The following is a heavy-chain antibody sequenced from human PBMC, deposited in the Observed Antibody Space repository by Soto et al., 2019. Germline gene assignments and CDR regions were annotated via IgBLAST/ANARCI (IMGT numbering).Heavy chain of an antibody. Sequence: GASVKVSCKASGYTFTSYGISWVRQAPGQGLEWMGWISAYNGNTNYAQKLQGRVTMTTDTSTSTAYMELRSLRSDDTAAYYCAREDIVLMVYARSFDYWGQRTLVTVSS. D-gene: IGHD2-8*01. CDR1: GYTFTSYG. J-gene: IGHJ4*02. V-gene: IGHV1-18*01. CDR3: AREDIVLMVYARSFDY. CDR2: ISAYNGNT.